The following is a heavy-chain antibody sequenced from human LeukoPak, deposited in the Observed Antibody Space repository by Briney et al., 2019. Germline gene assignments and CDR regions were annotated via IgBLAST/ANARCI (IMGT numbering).Heavy chain of an antibody. J-gene: IGHJ5*02. D-gene: IGHD6-13*01. CDR2: IYYSGST. CDR1: GGSISNYY. V-gene: IGHV4-59*12. CDR3: ACMGIAAAGTRVNWFDP. Sequence: KTSETLSLTCTVSGGSISNYYWSWIRQPPGKGLEWIGYIYYSGSTNYNPSLKSRVTISVDTSKNQFSLKLSSVTAADTAVYYCACMGIAAAGTRVNWFDPWGQGTLVTVSS.